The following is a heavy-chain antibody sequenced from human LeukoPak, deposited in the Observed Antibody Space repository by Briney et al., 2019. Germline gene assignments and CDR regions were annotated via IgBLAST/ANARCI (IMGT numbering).Heavy chain of an antibody. D-gene: IGHD4-17*01. CDR1: GFTFSSYG. J-gene: IGHJ4*02. CDR2: ISYDGSNK. CDR3: ATYTTVTTKSDY. V-gene: IGHV3-30*19. Sequence: EAGGSLRLSCAASGFTFSSYGMHWVRQAPGKGLEWVAVISYDGSNKYYADSVKGRFTISRDNSKNTLYLQMNSLRAEDTAVYYCATYTTVTTKSDYWGQGTLVTVSS.